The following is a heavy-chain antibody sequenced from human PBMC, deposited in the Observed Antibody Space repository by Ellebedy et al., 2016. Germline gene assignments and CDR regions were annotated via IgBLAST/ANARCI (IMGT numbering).Heavy chain of an antibody. D-gene: IGHD6-6*01. CDR1: GGSISSGGYS. CDR3: ARGGPSIAARGAYY. Sequence: SETLSLTCTVSGGSISSGGYSWSWIRQPPGKGLEWIGYIYHSGSTYYNPSLKSRVTISVDRSKNQFSLKLSSVTAADTAVYYCARGGPSIAARGAYYWGQGTLATVSS. CDR2: IYHSGST. V-gene: IGHV4-30-2*01. J-gene: IGHJ4*02.